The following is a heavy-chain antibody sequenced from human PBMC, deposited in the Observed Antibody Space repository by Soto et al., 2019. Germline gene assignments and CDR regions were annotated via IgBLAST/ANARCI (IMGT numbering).Heavy chain of an antibody. V-gene: IGHV3-30-3*01. CDR3: ARSPYYYDSSGYFGSLDY. CDR1: GFTFSSYA. J-gene: IGHJ4*02. CDR2: ISYDGSNK. D-gene: IGHD3-22*01. Sequence: GGSLRLSCAASGFTFSSYAMHWVRQAPGKGLEWVAVISYDGSNKYYADSVKGRFTISRDNSKNTLYLQVNSLRAEDTAVYYCARSPYYYDSSGYFGSLDYWGQGTLVTVSS.